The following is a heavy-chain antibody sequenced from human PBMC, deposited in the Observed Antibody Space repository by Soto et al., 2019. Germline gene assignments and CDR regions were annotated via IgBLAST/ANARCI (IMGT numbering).Heavy chain of an antibody. Sequence: GGSLRLSCAASGFTFSSYGMHWVRQAPGKGLEWVAVIWYDGSNKYYADSVKGRFTISRDNSKNTLYLQMNSLRAEDTAVYYCARDRGGGTGYCSGGSCFLFDYWGQGTLVTVSS. D-gene: IGHD2-15*01. CDR1: GFTFSSYG. CDR3: ARDRGGGTGYCSGGSCFLFDY. J-gene: IGHJ4*02. CDR2: IWYDGSNK. V-gene: IGHV3-33*01.